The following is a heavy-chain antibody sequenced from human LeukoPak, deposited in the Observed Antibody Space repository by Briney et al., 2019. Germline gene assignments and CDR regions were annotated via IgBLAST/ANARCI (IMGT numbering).Heavy chain of an antibody. J-gene: IGHJ5*01. CDR1: GDSISSGSYY. D-gene: IGHD2-8*02. V-gene: IGHV4-61*02. CDR3: ARVYCTGGSCSAGWFDS. CDR2: IYTSGST. Sequence: PSETLSLTCNVSGDSISSGSYYWSWIRQPAGKGLEWVGRIYTSGSTNYNPSLENRVTISLDTSKNQFSLKVTSVTAADTAVYYCARVYCTGGSCSAGWFDSWGQGTLVTVSS.